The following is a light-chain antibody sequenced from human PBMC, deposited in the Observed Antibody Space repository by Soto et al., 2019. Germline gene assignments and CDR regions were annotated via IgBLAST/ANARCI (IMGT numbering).Light chain of an antibody. CDR3: SSYTSSSTPWV. CDR1: SSDVGGYNY. J-gene: IGLJ3*02. V-gene: IGLV2-14*01. CDR2: EVS. Sequence: QSALTQPASVSGSPGQSITISCTGTSSDVGGYNYVSWYQQHPGKAPKLMIYEVSNRPSGVSNRFSGSKSGNTASLTISGLQAEDEADYCCSSYTSSSTPWVFGGATKLTVL.